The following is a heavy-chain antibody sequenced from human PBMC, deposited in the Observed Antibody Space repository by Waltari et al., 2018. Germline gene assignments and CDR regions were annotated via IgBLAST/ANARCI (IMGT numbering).Heavy chain of an antibody. Sequence: EVQLVESGGGLVQPGRSLRLSCAASGFTFSSYEMNWFRQAPGTGLEWVSYISSSGSTIYYADSVKGRFTISRDNAKNSLYLQMNSLRAEDTAVYYCARDLGAGFDYWGQGTLVTVSS. CDR1: GFTFSSYE. CDR3: ARDLGAGFDY. V-gene: IGHV3-48*03. D-gene: IGHD1-26*01. CDR2: ISSSGSTI. J-gene: IGHJ4*02.